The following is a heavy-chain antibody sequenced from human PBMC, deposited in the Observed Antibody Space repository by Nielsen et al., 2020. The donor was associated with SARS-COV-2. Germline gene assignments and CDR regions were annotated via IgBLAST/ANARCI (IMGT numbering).Heavy chain of an antibody. Sequence: ASVKVSRKASGYTFTSYGISWVRQAPGQGLEWMGWISAYNGNTNYAQKLQGRVTMTTDTSTSTAYMELRSLRSDDTAVYYCARDVGGSYYSGDYYYGMDVWGQGTTVTVSS. D-gene: IGHD1-26*01. V-gene: IGHV1-18*01. CDR1: GYTFTSYG. CDR3: ARDVGGSYYSGDYYYGMDV. CDR2: ISAYNGNT. J-gene: IGHJ6*02.